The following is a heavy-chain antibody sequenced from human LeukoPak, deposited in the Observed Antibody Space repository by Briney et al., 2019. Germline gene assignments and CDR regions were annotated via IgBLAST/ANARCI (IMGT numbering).Heavy chain of an antibody. V-gene: IGHV4-30-2*01. CDR1: GGSISSGSYY. J-gene: IGHJ4*02. D-gene: IGHD6-6*01. Sequence: PSETLSLTCTVSGGSISSGSYYWSWIRQPPGKGLEWIGYIYHSGSTYYNPSLKSRVTISADRSKNQFSLKLSSVTAADTAVYYCARGGMHSSSSFDYWGQGTLVTVSS. CDR3: ARGGMHSSSSFDY. CDR2: IYHSGST.